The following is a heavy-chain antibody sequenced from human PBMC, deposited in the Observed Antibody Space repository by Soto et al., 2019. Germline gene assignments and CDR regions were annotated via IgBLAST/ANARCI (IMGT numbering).Heavy chain of an antibody. D-gene: IGHD3-3*01. Sequence: ASVKVSCKASGYTFTSYDINWVRQATGQGLERMGRMNPNSGNTGYAQKFQGRVTMTRNTYISTAYMEMSSLRSEDTAVYYCARGRADFWSGYYRWTWFDPWGQGTLVTVSS. CDR2: MNPNSGNT. CDR1: GYTFTSYD. CDR3: ARGRADFWSGYYRWTWFDP. V-gene: IGHV1-8*01. J-gene: IGHJ5*02.